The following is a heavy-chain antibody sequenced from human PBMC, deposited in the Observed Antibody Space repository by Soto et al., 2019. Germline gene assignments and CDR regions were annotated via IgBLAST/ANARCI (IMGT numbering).Heavy chain of an antibody. J-gene: IGHJ5*02. CDR3: ARARAIAAAGISWFDP. CDR2: ISGSGGST. V-gene: IGHV3-23*01. D-gene: IGHD6-13*01. CDR1: GFTFSSYA. Sequence: GGSLRLSCAASGFTFSSYAMSWVRQAPGKGLEWVSAISGSGGSTHYADSVKGRFTISRDNAKNTLYLQMNSLRAEDTAVYYCARARAIAAAGISWFDPWGQGTLVTVSS.